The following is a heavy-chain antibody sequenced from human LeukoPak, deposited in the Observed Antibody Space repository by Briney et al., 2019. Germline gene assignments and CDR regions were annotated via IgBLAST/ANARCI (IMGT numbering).Heavy chain of an antibody. CDR1: GFTFRSYW. V-gene: IGHV3-7*01. D-gene: IGHD2-21*02. J-gene: IGHJ4*02. CDR3: ARHGPAYCGGDCSGGDYFDY. CDR2: IKEDGSKK. Sequence: GGSLRLSCAASGFTFRSYWMSWVRQAPGKGLEWVGNIKEDGSKKYYVDSVKGRFTISRDNAKNSLYLQMNSLRAEDTAVYYCARHGPAYCGGDCSGGDYFDYWGQGTLVTVSS.